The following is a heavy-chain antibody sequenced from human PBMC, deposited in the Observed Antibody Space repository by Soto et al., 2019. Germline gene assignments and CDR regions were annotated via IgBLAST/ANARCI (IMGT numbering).Heavy chain of an antibody. D-gene: IGHD3-10*01. J-gene: IGHJ5*02. V-gene: IGHV3-7*01. Sequence: GGSLRLSCAASGFTFSNYGMHWVRQAPGKGLEWLANIKQDGSEKYYVDSVKGRFTISRDNAKNSLYLQMNSLRAEDTAVYYCARGSEPYYYGSGFDPWGQGTLVTVSS. CDR1: GFTFSNYG. CDR2: IKQDGSEK. CDR3: ARGSEPYYYGSGFDP.